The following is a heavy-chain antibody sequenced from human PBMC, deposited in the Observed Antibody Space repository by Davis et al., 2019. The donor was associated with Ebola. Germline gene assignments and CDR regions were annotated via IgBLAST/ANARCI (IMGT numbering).Heavy chain of an antibody. J-gene: IGHJ6*02. V-gene: IGHV3-NL1*01. D-gene: IGHD3-22*01. CDR3: ARVHYDTDYYGMDV. CDR1: GFTFSSYG. Sequence: PGGSLRLSCAASGFTFSSYGMHWVRQAPGKGLEWVSAISGSGGSTYYADSVKGRFTIPRDNSKNTLYLQMNSLRAEDTAVYYCARVHYDTDYYGMDVWGQGTTVTVSS. CDR2: ISGSGGST.